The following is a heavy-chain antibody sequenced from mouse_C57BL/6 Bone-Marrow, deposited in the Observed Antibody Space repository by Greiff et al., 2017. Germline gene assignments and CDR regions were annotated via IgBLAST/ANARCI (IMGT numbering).Heavy chain of an antibody. V-gene: IGHV5-6*01. Sequence: EVHLVESGGDLVKPGGSLKLSCAASGFTFSSYGMSWVRQTPDKRLEWVATISSGGSYTYYPDSVKGRFTISRDNAKNTLYLQMSSLKSEDTAMYYCARQGRGYAMDYWGRGTSVTVSS. CDR1: GFTFSSYG. CDR3: ARQGRGYAMDY. CDR2: ISSGGSYT. J-gene: IGHJ4*01.